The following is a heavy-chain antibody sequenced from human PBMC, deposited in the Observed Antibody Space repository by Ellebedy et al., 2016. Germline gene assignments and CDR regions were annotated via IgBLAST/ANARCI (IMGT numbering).Heavy chain of an antibody. CDR3: ARVLYYYYGMDV. J-gene: IGHJ6*02. CDR1: GGSFSGYY. CDR2: IYYSGST. V-gene: IGHV4-30-4*08. Sequence: SETLSLXXAVYGGSFSGYYWSWIRQPPGKGLEWIGYIYYSGSTYYNPSLKSRVTISVDTSKNQFSLKLSSVTAADTAVYYCARVLYYYYGMDVWGQGTTVTVSS.